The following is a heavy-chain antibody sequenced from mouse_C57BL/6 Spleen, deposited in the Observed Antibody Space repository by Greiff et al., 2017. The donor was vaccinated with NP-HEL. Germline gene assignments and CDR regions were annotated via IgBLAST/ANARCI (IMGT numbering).Heavy chain of an antibody. Sequence: VQLQQPGAELVKPGASVKLSCKASGYTFTSYWMQWVKQRPGQGLEWIGEIDPSDSYTNYNQKFKGKATLTVDTSSSTAYMQLSSLTSEDSAVYYCARRPYGNHYFDYWGQGTTLTVSS. D-gene: IGHD2-1*01. CDR2: IDPSDSYT. CDR3: ARRPYGNHYFDY. J-gene: IGHJ2*01. CDR1: GYTFTSYW. V-gene: IGHV1-50*01.